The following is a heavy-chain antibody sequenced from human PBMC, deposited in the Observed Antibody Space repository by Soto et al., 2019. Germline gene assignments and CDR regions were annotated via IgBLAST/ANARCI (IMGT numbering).Heavy chain of an antibody. V-gene: IGHV6-1*01. CDR3: AREEGAMVTATEDYYYDGMDV. CDR1: GDSVSSNIAA. J-gene: IGHJ6*02. Sequence: SQTLSLTCAISGDSVSSNIAAWNWIRQSPSRGLEWLGRTYYRSKWYNDYAVSVKSRITINPDTSKNQFSLQLNSVTPEDTAVYYCAREEGAMVTATEDYYYDGMDVWGQGTTVTVSS. CDR2: TYYRSKWYN. D-gene: IGHD5-18*01.